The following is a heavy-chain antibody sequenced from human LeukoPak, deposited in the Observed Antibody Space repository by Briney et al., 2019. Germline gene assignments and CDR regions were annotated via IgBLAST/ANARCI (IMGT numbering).Heavy chain of an antibody. D-gene: IGHD1-26*01. CDR2: ISSGGSTT. V-gene: IGHV3-48*04. Sequence: PGGSLRLSCAASGFTFSSCSMNWVRQAPGKGLEWVSYISSGGSTTYYAGSVKGRFTVSRDNAKNSLYLQMNSLRAEDTAVYYCARDHMGYDYWGQGTLVTVSS. J-gene: IGHJ4*02. CDR1: GFTFSSCS. CDR3: ARDHMGYDY.